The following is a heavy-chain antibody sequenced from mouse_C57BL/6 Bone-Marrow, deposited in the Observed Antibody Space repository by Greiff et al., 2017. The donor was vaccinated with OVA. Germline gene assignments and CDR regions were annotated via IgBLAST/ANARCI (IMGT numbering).Heavy chain of an antibody. Sequence: EVQVVESGGGLVQPGGSMKLSCVASGFTFSNYWMNWVRQSPEKGLEWVAQIRLKSDNYATHYAESVKGRFTISRDDSKSSVYLQMNNLRAEDTGIYYCTGSNYRVYYYAMDYWGQGTSVTVSS. CDR1: GFTFSNYW. V-gene: IGHV6-3*01. D-gene: IGHD2-5*01. J-gene: IGHJ4*01. CDR3: TGSNYRVYYYAMDY. CDR2: IRLKSDNYAT.